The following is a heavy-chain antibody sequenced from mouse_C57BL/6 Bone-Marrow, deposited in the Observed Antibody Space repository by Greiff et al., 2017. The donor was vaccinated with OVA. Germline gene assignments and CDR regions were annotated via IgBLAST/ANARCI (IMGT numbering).Heavy chain of an antibody. CDR3: ARVDYGSSAFAY. J-gene: IGHJ3*01. V-gene: IGHV1-81*01. CDR2: IYPRSGNT. D-gene: IGHD1-1*01. CDR1: GYTFTSYG. Sequence: QVQLQQSGAELARPGASVKLSCKASGYTFTSYGISWVKQRTGQGLEWIGEIYPRSGNTYYNEKFKGKATLTADKSSSTAYMELRSLTSEDSAVYFCARVDYGSSAFAYWGQGTLVTVSA.